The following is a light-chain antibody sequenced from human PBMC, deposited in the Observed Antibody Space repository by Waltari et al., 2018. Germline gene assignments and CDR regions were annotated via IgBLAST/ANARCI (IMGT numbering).Light chain of an antibody. J-gene: IGLJ2*01. Sequence: SDELTQPPSVSVPPGQTARITCSGNPLPKQHVSWYQQRPGQAPMLVMYKDIERPSGISERFSGSSSGTTVTLIINAVQAEDEAEYYCQSADYSDTFVLFGGGTRLTVL. V-gene: IGLV3-25*03. CDR3: QSADYSDTFVL. CDR2: KDI. CDR1: PLPKQH.